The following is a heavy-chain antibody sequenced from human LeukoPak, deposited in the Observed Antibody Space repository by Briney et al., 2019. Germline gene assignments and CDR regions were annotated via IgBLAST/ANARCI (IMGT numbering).Heavy chain of an antibody. CDR1: GGSISSSSYY. J-gene: IGHJ4*02. D-gene: IGHD4-11*01. CDR3: ASLMTTIDY. Sequence: SETLSLTCTASGGSISSSSYYWGWIRQPPGKGLEWIGSIYYSGSTYYNPSLKSRVTISVDTSKNQFSLKLSSVTAADTAVYYCASLMTTIDYWGQGTLVTVSS. V-gene: IGHV4-39*01. CDR2: IYYSGST.